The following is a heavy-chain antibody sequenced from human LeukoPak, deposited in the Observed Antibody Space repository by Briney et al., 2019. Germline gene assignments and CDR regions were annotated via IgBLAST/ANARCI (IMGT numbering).Heavy chain of an antibody. D-gene: IGHD3-10*01. CDR1: EFTFSSYN. CDR3: ARVGGMYSYMDV. V-gene: IGHV3-21*01. J-gene: IGHJ6*03. CDR2: ISISSDDI. Sequence: GGSLRLSCAASEFTFSSYNMNWVRQAPGKGLEWVSPISISSDDIYYADSVKGPFTISRDNAKNSLYLQMNSLSAEDTAVYYCARVGGMYSYMDVWGQGTTVTVSS.